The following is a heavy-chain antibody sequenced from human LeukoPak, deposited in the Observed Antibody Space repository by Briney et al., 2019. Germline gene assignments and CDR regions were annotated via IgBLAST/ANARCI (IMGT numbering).Heavy chain of an antibody. V-gene: IGHV3-11*01. J-gene: IGHJ4*02. CDR1: GFTFSDYY. Sequence: KPGGSLRLSCAASGFTFSDYYMSWIRQAPGKGLEWVSYIGSSGSTIYYADSVKGRFTISRDKAKNSLYLQMNSLRAEDTAVYYCARDRYVGATTAGDSDSWGQGTLVTVSS. D-gene: IGHD1-26*01. CDR3: ARDRYVGATTAGDSDS. CDR2: IGSSGSTI.